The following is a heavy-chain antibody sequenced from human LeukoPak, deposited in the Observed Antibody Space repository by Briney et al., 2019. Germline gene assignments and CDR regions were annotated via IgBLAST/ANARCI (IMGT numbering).Heavy chain of an antibody. J-gene: IGHJ3*02. CDR1: GGSFSDYL. V-gene: IGHV4-34*01. CDR3: ARNILFAFDI. CDR2: ISHSGNT. Sequence: SETLSLTCAVYGGSFSDYLWNWIGQPPGKGLEWIGEISHSGNTDYNPSLKSRVTMSVDTSKNQFSLNLNTVTAEDTAMYYCARNILFAFDIWGQGTMVTVSS.